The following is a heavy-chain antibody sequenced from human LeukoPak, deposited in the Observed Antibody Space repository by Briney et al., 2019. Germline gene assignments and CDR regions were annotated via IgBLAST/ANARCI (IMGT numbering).Heavy chain of an antibody. CDR2: INHSGST. D-gene: IGHD3-10*01. V-gene: IGHV4-34*01. CDR1: GGSFSGYY. J-gene: IGHJ6*02. CDR3: ARVSGFCYYGSGTANYYYYGMDV. Sequence: PSETLSLTCAVYGGSFSGYYWSWIRQPPGKGLEWIGEINHSGSTNYNPSLKSRVTISVDTSKNQFSLKLSSVTAADTAVYYCARVSGFCYYGSGTANYYYYGMDVWGQGTTVTVSS.